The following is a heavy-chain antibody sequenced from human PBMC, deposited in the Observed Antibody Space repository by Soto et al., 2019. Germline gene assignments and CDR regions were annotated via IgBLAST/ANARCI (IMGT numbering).Heavy chain of an antibody. CDR2: IFYSGTT. CDR1: GGSFRSGSYY. D-gene: IGHD3-22*01. J-gene: IGHJ4*02. CDR3: ATVATADYYHASGQDYFDS. Sequence: SETLSLTCTVSGGSFRSGSYYWSWIRQPPGKGLEWIGYIFYSGTTNYNPSLKSRVTISLYTSKNQFSLQLGSVTAADTAVYYCATVATADYYHASGQDYFDSWGQGTLVTVSS. V-gene: IGHV4-61*01.